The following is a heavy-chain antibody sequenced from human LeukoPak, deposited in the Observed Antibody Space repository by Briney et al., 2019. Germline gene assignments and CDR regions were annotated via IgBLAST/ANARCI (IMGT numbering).Heavy chain of an antibody. D-gene: IGHD6-19*01. CDR1: GFSLSSFA. V-gene: IGHV3-23*01. J-gene: IGHJ4*02. Sequence: PEGSLRLSCAASGFSLSSFAMSWVRQAPGKGLEWVSAISGSGGSTYYADSVKGRFTISRDNSKNTLYLQMNSLRAEDTAVYYCAKIAVAGRGYWGQGTLVTVSS. CDR2: ISGSGGST. CDR3: AKIAVAGRGY.